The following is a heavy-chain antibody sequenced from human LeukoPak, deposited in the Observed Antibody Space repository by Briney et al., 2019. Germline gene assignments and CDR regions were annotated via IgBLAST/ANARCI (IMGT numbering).Heavy chain of an antibody. J-gene: IGHJ2*01. Sequence: GESLKISCKGSGYSFTNYWINWVRQMPGKGLEWMGRIDRSDSYTNYSPSFQGHVTISADKSISTAYLQWSSLKASDTAMYYCARQGRGYSGYDSPWYFALWGRGTLVTVSS. CDR1: GYSFTNYW. CDR3: ARQGRGYSGYDSPWYFAL. V-gene: IGHV5-10-1*01. D-gene: IGHD5-12*01. CDR2: IDRSDSYT.